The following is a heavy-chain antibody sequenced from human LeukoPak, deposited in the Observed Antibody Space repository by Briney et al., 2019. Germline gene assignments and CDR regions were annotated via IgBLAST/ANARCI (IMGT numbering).Heavy chain of an antibody. V-gene: IGHV1-69*01. CDR1: GATFSSYA. Sequence: SVKVSCKASGATFSSYAISWVRQAPGQGLEWMGGIIPIFGTANYAQKFQGRVTITADESTSTAYMELSSLRSADTAVYYCASDSSGYLLFDYWGQGTLVTVSS. J-gene: IGHJ4*02. D-gene: IGHD3-22*01. CDR3: ASDSSGYLLFDY. CDR2: IIPIFGTA.